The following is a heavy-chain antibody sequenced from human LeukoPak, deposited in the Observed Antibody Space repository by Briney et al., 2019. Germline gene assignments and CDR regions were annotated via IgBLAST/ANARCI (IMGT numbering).Heavy chain of an antibody. CDR3: ARVSGSSGSY. CDR2: IYIIWST. CDR1: GGSISSGSYY. V-gene: IGHV4-61*09. J-gene: IGHJ4*02. Sequence: PSQTLSLTCTVSGGSISSGSYYWSWIRQPAGKGLEWIGHIYIIWSTKYNPSLKSRVTISGDTSKNQFSLKLSSVTAADTAVYYCARVSGSSGSYWGQGTLVTVSS. D-gene: IGHD3-22*01.